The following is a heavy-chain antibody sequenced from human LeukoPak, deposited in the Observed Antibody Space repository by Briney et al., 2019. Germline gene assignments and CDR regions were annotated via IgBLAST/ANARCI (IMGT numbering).Heavy chain of an antibody. CDR2: IKSDGSST. CDR3: ARESRTDYYGDY. CDR1: GFTFSSYW. Sequence: PGGSLRLSCAASGFTFSSYWMHWVRQVPGKGLVWVSRIKSDGSSTSYADLVKGRFTMPRDNAKNTLYLQMNSLRAEDTAVYYCARESRTDYYGDYWGQGTLVTVSS. V-gene: IGHV3-74*01. J-gene: IGHJ4*02. D-gene: IGHD3-10*01.